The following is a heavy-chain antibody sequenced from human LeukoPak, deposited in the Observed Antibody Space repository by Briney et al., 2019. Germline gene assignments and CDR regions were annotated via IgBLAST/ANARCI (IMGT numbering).Heavy chain of an antibody. Sequence: GGSLRLSCAASGFTFSSYAMSWVRQAPGKGLEWVANIKEDGSEKYYVDSVKGRFTISRDNAKNSLYLQMSSLRAEDTAVYYCASYRVLAAFDTWGQGTLVTVSS. V-gene: IGHV3-7*01. CDR3: ASYRVLAAFDT. D-gene: IGHD6-25*01. J-gene: IGHJ5*02. CDR1: GFTFSSYA. CDR2: IKEDGSEK.